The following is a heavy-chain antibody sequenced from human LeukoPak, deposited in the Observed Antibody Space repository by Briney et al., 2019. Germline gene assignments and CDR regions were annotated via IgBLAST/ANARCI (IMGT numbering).Heavy chain of an antibody. CDR2: IYYSGST. D-gene: IGHD4-17*01. CDR3: ARDGDYGDYALGY. Sequence: SETLSLTCTVSGGSVSSGSYYWSWIRQPPGKGLEWIGYIYYSGSTNYNPSLKSRVTISVDTSKNQFSLKLSSVAAADTAVYYCARDGDYGDYALGYWGQGTLVTVSS. J-gene: IGHJ4*02. CDR1: GGSVSSGSYY. V-gene: IGHV4-61*01.